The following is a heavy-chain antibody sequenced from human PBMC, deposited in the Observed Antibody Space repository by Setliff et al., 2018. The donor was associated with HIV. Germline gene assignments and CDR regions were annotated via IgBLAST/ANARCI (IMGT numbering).Heavy chain of an antibody. CDR2: IYTSGST. CDR1: GGSMNIHY. Sequence: SETLSLTCTVSGGSMNIHYWSWIRQPAGKGLEWIGHIYTSGSTNYNPSLKSRVTISVDTSKNQFSLKLSSVTAADTAVYYCARRSGWSLDYWGQGTLVTVSS. CDR3: ARRSGWSLDY. J-gene: IGHJ4*02. D-gene: IGHD6-19*01. V-gene: IGHV4-4*07.